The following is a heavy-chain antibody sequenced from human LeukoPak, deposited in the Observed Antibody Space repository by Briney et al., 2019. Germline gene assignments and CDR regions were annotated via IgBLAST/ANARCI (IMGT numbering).Heavy chain of an antibody. CDR2: IIPIFGTA. J-gene: IGHJ6*02. Sequence: GASVKVSCKASGGTFSSYAISWVRQAPGQGLEWMGGIIPIFGTANYAQKFQGRVTITADESTSTAYMELSSLRSEDTAVYYCARDPGSAGTDYYYGMDVWGQGTTVTVSS. CDR1: GGTFSSYA. CDR3: ARDPGSAGTDYYYGMDV. D-gene: IGHD6-13*01. V-gene: IGHV1-69*13.